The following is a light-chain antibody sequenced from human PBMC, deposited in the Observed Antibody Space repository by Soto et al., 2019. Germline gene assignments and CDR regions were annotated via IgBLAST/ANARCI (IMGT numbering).Light chain of an antibody. Sequence: EIVLTQSPATLSLSPGERATLSCRASQSVNSYLAWYQQKPGQAPRLLISDASNRATGIPGRFSDSGSGTDFTLTISSLEPEDFAIYYCQQRTTWPSSTFGQGTRLEIK. J-gene: IGKJ5*01. CDR3: QQRTTWPSST. CDR2: DAS. V-gene: IGKV3-11*01. CDR1: QSVNSY.